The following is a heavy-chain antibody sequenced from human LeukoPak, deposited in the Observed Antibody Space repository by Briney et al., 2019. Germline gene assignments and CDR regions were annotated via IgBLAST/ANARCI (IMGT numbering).Heavy chain of an antibody. Sequence: ASVKVSCKAFGYTFTSNYMHWVRQAPGQGPEWMGVISPSGGSTTYAQKFQGRVTITADESTSTVYMELSSLRSEDTAVYYCARVNSATSIAAAAGWFDPWGQGTLVTVSS. J-gene: IGHJ5*02. CDR1: GYTFTSNY. V-gene: IGHV1-46*01. CDR2: ISPSGGST. CDR3: ARVNSATSIAAAAGWFDP. D-gene: IGHD6-13*01.